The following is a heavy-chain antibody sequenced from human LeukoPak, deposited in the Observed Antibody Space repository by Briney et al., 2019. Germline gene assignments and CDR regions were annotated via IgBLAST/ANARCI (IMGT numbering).Heavy chain of an antibody. J-gene: IGHJ4*02. V-gene: IGHV1-46*01. CDR1: GYTFTSYD. Sequence: GASVKVSCKASGYTFTSYDMHWVRQAPGQGGEGMGVINPSGGSTIYAQKFQGRVPLTRDPSTSTVYMELSSLRSEVSAVYYCAREPSTYDFWSCYFQIYWGRGTLVTVSS. CDR3: AREPSTYDFWSCYFQIY. D-gene: IGHD3-3*01. CDR2: INPSGGST.